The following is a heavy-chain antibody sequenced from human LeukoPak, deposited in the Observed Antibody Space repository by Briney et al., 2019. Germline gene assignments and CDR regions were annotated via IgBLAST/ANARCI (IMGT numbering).Heavy chain of an antibody. CDR2: ISAHNGNT. Sequence: EASVKVSCKASGYTFTSYGISWVRQAPGQGLEWMGWISAHNGNTNYAQKLQGRVTMTTDTSTSTAYMELRSLRSDDTAVYYCARRVAAAFDSRWFDPWGQGTLVTVSS. CDR3: ARRVAAAFDSRWFDP. J-gene: IGHJ5*02. D-gene: IGHD6-13*01. CDR1: GYTFTSYG. V-gene: IGHV1-18*01.